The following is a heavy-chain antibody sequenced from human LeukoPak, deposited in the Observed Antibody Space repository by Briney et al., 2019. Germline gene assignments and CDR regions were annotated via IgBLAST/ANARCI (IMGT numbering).Heavy chain of an antibody. V-gene: IGHV4-39*01. CDR2: IYYSGST. Sequence: SETLSLTCTVSGGSISSSSYYWGWIRQPPGKGLEWIGSIYYSGSTYYNPSLKSRVTTSVDTSKNQFPLKLSSVTAADTAVYYCASRIAVAGTAFDYWGQGTLVTVSS. CDR1: GGSISSSSYY. CDR3: ASRIAVAGTAFDY. D-gene: IGHD6-19*01. J-gene: IGHJ4*02.